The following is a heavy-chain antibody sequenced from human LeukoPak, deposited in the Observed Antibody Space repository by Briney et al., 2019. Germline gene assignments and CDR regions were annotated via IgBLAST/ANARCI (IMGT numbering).Heavy chain of an antibody. V-gene: IGHV4-34*01. J-gene: IGHJ4*02. CDR3: ASNWGRNDY. CDR1: GGSFSGYY. Sequence: PSETLSLTCAVYGGSFSGYYWSWIRQPPGKGLEWIGEINHSGSTNYNPSLKSRVTISVDTSKNQFSLKLSSMTAADTAVYYCASNWGRNDYWGQGTLVTVSS. CDR2: INHSGST. D-gene: IGHD7-27*01.